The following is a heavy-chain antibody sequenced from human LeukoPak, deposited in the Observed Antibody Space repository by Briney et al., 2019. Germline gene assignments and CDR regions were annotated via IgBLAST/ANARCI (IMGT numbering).Heavy chain of an antibody. V-gene: IGHV3-33*01. CDR2: IWYDGSNK. CDR1: GFTFSSYG. J-gene: IGHJ4*02. Sequence: GGSLRLSCAASGFTFSSYGMHWVGQAPGKGLDWVAVIWYDGSNKYYADSVKGRFTISRDNSKNTLYLQMNSLRAEDTAVYYCARDSNAFDYWGQGTLVTVSS. CDR3: ARDSNAFDY.